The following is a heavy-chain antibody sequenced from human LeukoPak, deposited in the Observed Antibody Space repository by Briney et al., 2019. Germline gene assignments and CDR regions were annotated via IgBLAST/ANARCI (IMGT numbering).Heavy chain of an antibody. D-gene: IGHD3-9*01. CDR1: GGSISGYY. CDR2: FYYSGST. J-gene: IGHJ4*02. Sequence: SETLSLTCTVSGGSISGYYWSWIRQPPGKELEWIGNFYYSGSTNYNPSLKSRVTISVDTSKNQFSLKLSSVTAADTAVYYCARHVWLQPFDYWGQGTLVTVSS. CDR3: ARHVWLQPFDY. V-gene: IGHV4-59*08.